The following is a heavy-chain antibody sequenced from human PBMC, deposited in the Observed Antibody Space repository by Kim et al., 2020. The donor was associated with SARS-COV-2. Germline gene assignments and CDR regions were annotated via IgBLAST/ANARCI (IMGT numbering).Heavy chain of an antibody. V-gene: IGHV3-23*01. CDR2: GKK. CDR3: VKGAGLDY. J-gene: IGHJ4*02. Sequence: GKKCFAESVKGRITVSRNSASNTLYMQLNSLGADDTAVYYCVKGAGLDYWGPGTLVTVSS. D-gene: IGHD3-10*01.